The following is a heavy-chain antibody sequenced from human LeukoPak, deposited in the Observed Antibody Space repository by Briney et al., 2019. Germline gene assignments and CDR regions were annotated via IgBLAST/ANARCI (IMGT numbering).Heavy chain of an antibody. CDR2: ISSSGSTI. V-gene: IGHV3-48*03. CDR3: AKDQTPYSSGVDY. D-gene: IGHD6-19*01. J-gene: IGHJ4*02. CDR1: GFTFSSYE. Sequence: GGSLRLSCAASGFTFSSYEMNWVSQAPGKGLEWVSYISSSGSTIYYADSVKGRFTISRDNSKNTLYLQMNSLRAEDTAVYYCAKDQTPYSSGVDYWGQGTLVTVSS.